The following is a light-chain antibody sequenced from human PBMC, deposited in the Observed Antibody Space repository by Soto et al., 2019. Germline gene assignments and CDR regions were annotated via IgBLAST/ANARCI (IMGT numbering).Light chain of an antibody. Sequence: QSALTQPASVSGSPGQSIIISCPGTSRDVGTYDYVSWYQQHPGKAPKLMIYEVTNRPSGVSNRFSGSKSGSTASLTISGLQAEDEADYYCSSYTRDTALVFGPGTKVTVL. V-gene: IGLV2-14*01. CDR2: EVT. J-gene: IGLJ1*01. CDR3: SSYTRDTALV. CDR1: SRDVGTYDY.